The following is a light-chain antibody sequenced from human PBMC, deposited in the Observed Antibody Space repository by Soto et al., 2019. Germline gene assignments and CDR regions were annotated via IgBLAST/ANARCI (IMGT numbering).Light chain of an antibody. V-gene: IGKV3-20*01. CDR2: GVS. Sequence: EVVLTQSPGTLSLSPGERATLSCRTSQSVSASQLAWYQQKPGQAPRLLIYGVSNRATSIPDRFSGSGSGTHFTLTIDRLEPEDFAVYYCQQYNNWPRTFGQGTKVEIK. CDR1: QSVSASQ. J-gene: IGKJ1*01. CDR3: QQYNNWPRT.